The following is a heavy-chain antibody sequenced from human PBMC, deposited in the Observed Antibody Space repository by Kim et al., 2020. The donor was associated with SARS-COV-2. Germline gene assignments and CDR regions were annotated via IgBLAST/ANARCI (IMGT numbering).Heavy chain of an antibody. CDR2: ISSNGGST. CDR1: GFTFSSYA. Sequence: GGSLRLSCAASGFTFSSYAMHWVRQAPGKGLEYVSAISSNGGSTYYANSVKGRFTISRDNSKNTLYLQMGSLRAEDMAVYYCARKPPPAVAGTHKNWYFDLWGRGTLVTVSS. D-gene: IGHD6-19*01. J-gene: IGHJ2*01. V-gene: IGHV3-64*01. CDR3: ARKPPPAVAGTHKNWYFDL.